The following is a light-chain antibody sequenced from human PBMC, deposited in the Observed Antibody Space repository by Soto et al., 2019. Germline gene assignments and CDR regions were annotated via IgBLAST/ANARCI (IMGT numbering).Light chain of an antibody. CDR3: QTWATGTLVV. Sequence: QPVLTQSPSASASLGASVKLTCTLSSGHSSYAIAWHQQQPEKGPRYLMNLNSDGSHSKGDGIPDRFSGSSSGAERYLTISSLQSEDEGDYYCQTWATGTLVVFGGGTKLTVL. CDR1: SGHSSYA. CDR2: LNSDGSH. J-gene: IGLJ2*01. V-gene: IGLV4-69*01.